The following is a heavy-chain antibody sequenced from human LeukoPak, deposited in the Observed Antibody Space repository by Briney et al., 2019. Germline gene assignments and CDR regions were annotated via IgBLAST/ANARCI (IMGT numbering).Heavy chain of an antibody. CDR2: INPNTGGT. CDR3: ASALGMAVAGSAGY. V-gene: IGHV1-2*02. J-gene: IGHJ4*02. Sequence: GASVKVSCKASGYTFTGYNIHWVRQAPGQGLEWMGWINPNTGGTTFAQKFQGRVTMTRDTSISTAYMELSSLRSDDTAVYYCASALGMAVAGSAGYWGQGTLVTVSS. CDR1: GYTFTGYN. D-gene: IGHD6-19*01.